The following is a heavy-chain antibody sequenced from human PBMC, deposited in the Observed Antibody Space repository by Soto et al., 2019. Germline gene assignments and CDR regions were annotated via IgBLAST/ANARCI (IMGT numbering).Heavy chain of an antibody. V-gene: IGHV3-30-3*01. CDR3: ARDVAVAGYYYYYYGMDV. CDR1: GFTFSSYA. D-gene: IGHD6-19*01. J-gene: IGHJ6*02. CDR2: ISYDGSSK. Sequence: GGSLRLSCAASGFTFSSYAMHWVRQAPGKGLEWVAVISYDGSSKYYADSVKGRFTISRDNSKNTLYLQMNSLRAEDTAVYYCARDVAVAGYYYYYYGMDVWGQGTTVTVSS.